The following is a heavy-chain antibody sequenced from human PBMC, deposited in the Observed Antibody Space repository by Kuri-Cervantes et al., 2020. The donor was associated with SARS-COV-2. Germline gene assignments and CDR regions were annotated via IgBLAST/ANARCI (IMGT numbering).Heavy chain of an antibody. CDR2: IIPIFGTA. V-gene: IGHV1-69*05. CDR1: GGTFSSYT. CDR3: ATKPPGVNDAFDI. J-gene: IGHJ3*02. D-gene: IGHD1-14*01. Sequence: SVKVSCKASGGTFSSYTISWVRQAPGQGLEWMGGIIPIFGTANYAQKFQGRVTMTRDTSTSTVYMELSSLRSEDTAVYYCATKPPGVNDAFDIWGQGTMVTVSS.